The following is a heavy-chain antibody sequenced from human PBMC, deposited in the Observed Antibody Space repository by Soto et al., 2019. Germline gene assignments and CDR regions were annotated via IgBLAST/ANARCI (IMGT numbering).Heavy chain of an antibody. V-gene: IGHV1-69*13. CDR3: AKDIVLVPAAMGYYYYGMDV. CDR2: IIPIFGTA. CDR1: GGTFSSYA. J-gene: IGHJ6*02. Sequence: SVKVSCKASGGTFSSYAISWVRQAPGQGLEWMGGIIPIFGTANYAQKFQGRVTITADESTSTAYMELSSLRSEDTAVYYCAKDIVLVPAAMGYYYYGMDVWGQGTTVTVSS. D-gene: IGHD2-2*01.